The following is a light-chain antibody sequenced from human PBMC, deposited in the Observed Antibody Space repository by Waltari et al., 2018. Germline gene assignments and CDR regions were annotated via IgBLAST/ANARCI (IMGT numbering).Light chain of an antibody. Sequence: DIQLTQSPSSLSASVGDRVTITCRTSQTIDSYLIWYQQKAGKAPNLLFYEASSLYRGVPSRFSGSGSGTEFTLTISSLQPEDFATYYCQQTYRTPYTFGQGTKLEIK. V-gene: IGKV1-39*01. CDR1: QTIDSY. CDR3: QQTYRTPYT. CDR2: EAS. J-gene: IGKJ2*01.